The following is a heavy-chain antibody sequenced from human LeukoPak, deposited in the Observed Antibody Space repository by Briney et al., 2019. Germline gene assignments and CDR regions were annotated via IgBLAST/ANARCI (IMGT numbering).Heavy chain of an antibody. V-gene: IGHV3-23*01. CDR3: AKDGMYSSSSSYYFDY. CDR2: ISGSGGST. Sequence: GGSLRLSCAASKFTFSTFSMSWVRQAPGKGLEWVSAISGSGGSTYYADSLKGRFTISRDNSRNTLYLQMNSLRAEDTAVYYCAKDGMYSSSSSYYFDYWGQGTLVTVAS. J-gene: IGHJ4*02. CDR1: KFTFSTFS. D-gene: IGHD6-6*01.